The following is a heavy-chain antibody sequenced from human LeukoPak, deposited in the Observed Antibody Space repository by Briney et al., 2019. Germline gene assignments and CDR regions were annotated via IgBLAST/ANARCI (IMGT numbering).Heavy chain of an antibody. D-gene: IGHD4-23*01. Sequence: GGSLRLSCAASGFTFSSYRMNWVRQAPGKGLEWVSYISSSSSTIYYADSVKGRFTISRDNAKNSLYLQMNSLRAEDTAVYYCARAPYGGKRAYYYGMDVWGQGTTVTVSS. CDR3: ARAPYGGKRAYYYGMDV. V-gene: IGHV3-48*01. CDR2: ISSSSSTI. J-gene: IGHJ6*02. CDR1: GFTFSSYR.